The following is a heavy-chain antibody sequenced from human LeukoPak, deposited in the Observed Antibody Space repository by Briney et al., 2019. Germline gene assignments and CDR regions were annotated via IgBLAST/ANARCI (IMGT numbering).Heavy chain of an antibody. CDR2: INIVNNAI. CDR1: GFTFSSYS. J-gene: IGHJ4*02. Sequence: GGSLRLSCAASGFTFSSYSMNWVRQAPGKGLEWVSHINIVNNAIYYSDSVKGRFTISRDNAKNSLYLQMNSLRAEDTAVYYCARDSGEGGTLDYWGQGTLVSVSS. V-gene: IGHV3-48*04. D-gene: IGHD1-26*01. CDR3: ARDSGEGGTLDY.